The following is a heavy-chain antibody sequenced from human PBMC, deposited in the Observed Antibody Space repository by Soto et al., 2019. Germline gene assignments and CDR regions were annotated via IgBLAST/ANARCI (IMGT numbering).Heavy chain of an antibody. D-gene: IGHD3-16*01. Sequence: QVQLVQSGAEMRKPGSSLRVSCKASGGTFSDFAFSWVRQAPGQGLEWMGGIVPRFGSPNYAQKFGGRVTISADTSTSTVYMEVSSLRFDDTAAYFCARDRIQLRLGKYSSTGMDVWGQGTTITVSS. V-gene: IGHV1-69*06. J-gene: IGHJ6*02. CDR3: ARDRIQLRLGKYSSTGMDV. CDR2: IVPRFGSP. CDR1: GGTFSDFA.